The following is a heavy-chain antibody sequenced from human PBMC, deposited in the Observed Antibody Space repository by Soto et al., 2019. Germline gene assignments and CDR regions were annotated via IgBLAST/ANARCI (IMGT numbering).Heavy chain of an antibody. CDR3: AREAHGDAGYFDY. V-gene: IGHV3-72*01. Sequence: GGSLRLSCAASGFTFSDHYMDWVRQAPGKGLEWVGRTRNKANSYTTEYAASVKGRFTISRDDSKNSLYLQMNSLKTEDTAVYYCAREAHGDAGYFDYWGQGTLVTVSS. CDR1: GFTFSDHY. J-gene: IGHJ4*02. CDR2: TRNKANSYTT. D-gene: IGHD4-17*01.